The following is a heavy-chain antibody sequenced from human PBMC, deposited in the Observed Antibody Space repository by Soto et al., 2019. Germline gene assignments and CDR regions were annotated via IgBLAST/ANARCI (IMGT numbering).Heavy chain of an antibody. CDR1: GGSLSSYY. V-gene: IGHV4-4*07. CDR2: IYTSGST. D-gene: IGHD3-10*01. Sequence: PSETLSRTCTVSGGSLSSYYWSLIRQPAGKGLEWIGRIYTSGSTNYNPSLKSRVTMSVDTSKNQFSLKLSSVTAADTAVYYCARENYYGSGSYYYYYYYGMDVWGQGTTVTVSS. CDR3: ARENYYGSGSYYYYYYYGMDV. J-gene: IGHJ6*02.